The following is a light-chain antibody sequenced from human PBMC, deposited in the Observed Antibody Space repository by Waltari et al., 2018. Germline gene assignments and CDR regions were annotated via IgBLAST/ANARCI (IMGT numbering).Light chain of an antibody. J-gene: IGKJ4*01. CDR1: QGIRSW. CDR3: QEANSFPLT. CDR2: ATS. V-gene: IGKV1-12*01. Sequence: DIQMTQSPPSVSASVGDRVTITCRASQGIRSWLSWYQQKPGKAPKLLIYATSNLQSGVPSRFSGSGSGTEFTLTISSLQPEDVATYYSQEANSFPLTFGGGTKVEI.